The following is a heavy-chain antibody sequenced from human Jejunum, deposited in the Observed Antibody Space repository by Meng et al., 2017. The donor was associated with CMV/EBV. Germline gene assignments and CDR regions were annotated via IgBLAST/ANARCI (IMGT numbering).Heavy chain of an antibody. CDR1: GYTFTHHG. D-gene: IGHD6-19*01. J-gene: IGHJ4*02. CDR2: ISCYNGDT. CDR3: ARDPSNTSGRYAYFDY. Sequence: QLQLVQSGAEVKKPGASVRGSCKASGYTFTHHGISWIRQAPGQGLEWMGWISCYNGDTNYAQKLQGRVTMTTDTSTNTAYMDLRSLRSDDTAVYYCARDPSNTSGRYAYFDYWGQGTLVTVSS. V-gene: IGHV1-18*01.